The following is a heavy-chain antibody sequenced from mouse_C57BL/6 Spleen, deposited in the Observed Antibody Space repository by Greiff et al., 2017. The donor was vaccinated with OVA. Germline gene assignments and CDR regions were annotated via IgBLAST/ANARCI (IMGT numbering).Heavy chain of an antibody. D-gene: IGHD2-1*01. CDR2: IDPSDSYT. Sequence: QVQLQQPGAELVKPGASVKLSCKASGYTFTSYWMQWVKQRPGQGLEWIGEIDPSDSYTNYNQKFKGKATLTVDTSSSTAYMQLSSLTSEDSAVYYCARRTYGNYLRGFDYWGQGTTLTVSS. V-gene: IGHV1-50*01. J-gene: IGHJ2*01. CDR3: ARRTYGNYLRGFDY. CDR1: GYTFTSYW.